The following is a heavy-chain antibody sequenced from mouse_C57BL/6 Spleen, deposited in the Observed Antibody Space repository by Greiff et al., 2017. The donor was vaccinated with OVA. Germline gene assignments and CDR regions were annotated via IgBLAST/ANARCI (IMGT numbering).Heavy chain of an antibody. CDR3: ARLGANWDFDY. V-gene: IGHV1-80*01. CDR1: GYAFSSYW. D-gene: IGHD4-1*01. Sequence: LQESGAELVKPGASVKISCKASGYAFSSYWMNWVKQRPGKGLEWIGQIYPGDGDTNYNGKFKGKATLTADKSSSTAYMQLSSLTSEDSAVYFCARLGANWDFDYWGQGTTLTVSS. CDR2: IYPGDGDT. J-gene: IGHJ2*01.